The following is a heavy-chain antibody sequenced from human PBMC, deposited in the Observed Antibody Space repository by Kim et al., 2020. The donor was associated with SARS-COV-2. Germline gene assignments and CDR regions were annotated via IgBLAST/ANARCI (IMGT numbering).Heavy chain of an antibody. CDR3: ARVPAAGTIFGEGIKRDV. V-gene: IGHV1-8*01. D-gene: IGHD3-3*01. CDR1: GYTFTSYD. J-gene: IGHJ6*01. Sequence: ASVKVSCKASGYTFTSYDSNWVRQATGQGLEWMGWMNPNSGNTGYAQKFQGRVTMTRNTSISTANRELSSLTSEETAGYDCARVPAAGTIFGEGIKRDV. CDR2: MNPNSGNT.